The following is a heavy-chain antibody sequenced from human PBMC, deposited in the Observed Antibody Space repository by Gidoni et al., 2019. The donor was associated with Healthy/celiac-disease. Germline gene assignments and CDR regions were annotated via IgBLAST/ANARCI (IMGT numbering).Heavy chain of an antibody. CDR3: ARVRTGGYYDSSGYSEGRFDP. CDR2: ISAYNGNT. V-gene: IGHV1-18*01. Sequence: QAPGQGLEWMGWISAYNGNTNYAQKLQGRVTMTTDTSTSTAYMELRSLRSDDTAVYYCARVRTGGYYDSSGYSEGRFDPWGQGTLVTVSS. J-gene: IGHJ5*02. D-gene: IGHD3-22*01.